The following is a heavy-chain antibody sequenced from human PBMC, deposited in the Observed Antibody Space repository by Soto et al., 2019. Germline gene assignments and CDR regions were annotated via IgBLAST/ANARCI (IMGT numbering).Heavy chain of an antibody. CDR1: GDTFTDYY. D-gene: IGHD2-21*02. J-gene: IGHJ4*02. CDR3: ARGGHVVVVTAALDY. Sequence: QVQLMQSGAEVKKPGASVKVSCKASGDTFTDYYIHWVRQAPGQGLELMGTVNPSGGHTTYAQHFLGRVTMTRDNSTSILYMELTSLTSDDPAVYYCARGGHVVVVTAALDYWGEGTLVTVSS. V-gene: IGHV1-46*01. CDR2: VNPSGGHT.